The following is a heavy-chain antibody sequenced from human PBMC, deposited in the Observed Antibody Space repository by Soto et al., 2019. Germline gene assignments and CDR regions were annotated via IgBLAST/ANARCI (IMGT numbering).Heavy chain of an antibody. CDR3: MRSHGAY. CDR1: GGSVSSGPYH. V-gene: IGHV4-61*01. J-gene: IGHJ4*02. D-gene: IGHD2-8*01. Sequence: QVQLQESGPGLVKTSETLSLTCTVSGGSVSSGPYHWNWVRQPPGKGLEWIGHISYGGTANYNPSRRGRVTMATDTSMNQFSLRLTSVTAADTAVYYCMRSHGAYWGQGALVAVSP. CDR2: ISYGGTA.